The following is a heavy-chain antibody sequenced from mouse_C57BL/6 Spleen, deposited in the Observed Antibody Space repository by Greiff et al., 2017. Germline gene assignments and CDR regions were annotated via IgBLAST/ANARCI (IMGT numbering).Heavy chain of an antibody. D-gene: IGHD1-1*01. CDR3: ASHYYGSSYGWYFDV. J-gene: IGHJ1*03. CDR2: IWTGGGT. CDR1: GFSLTSSA. V-gene: IGHV2-9-1*01. Sequence: VQLQESGPGLVAPSQSLSITCTVSGFSLTSSAISWVRQPPGKGLEWLGVIWTGGGTNYNSALKSRLSISKDNSKSQVFLKMNSLQTDDTARYYCASHYYGSSYGWYFDVWGTGTTVTVSS.